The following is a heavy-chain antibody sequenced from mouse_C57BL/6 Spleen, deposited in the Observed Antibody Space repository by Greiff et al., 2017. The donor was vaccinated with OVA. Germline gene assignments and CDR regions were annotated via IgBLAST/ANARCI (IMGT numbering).Heavy chain of an antibody. CDR2: ISSGSSTI. Sequence: EVKLVESGGGLVKPGGSLKLSCAASGFTFSDYGMHWVRQAPEKGLEWVAYISSGSSTIYYADTVKGRFTISRDNAKNTLFLQMTSLRSEDTGMYYCARPDGYYAHWCFDVWGTGTTVTVSS. CDR1: GFTFSDYG. CDR3: ARPDGYYAHWCFDV. J-gene: IGHJ1*03. V-gene: IGHV5-17*01. D-gene: IGHD2-3*01.